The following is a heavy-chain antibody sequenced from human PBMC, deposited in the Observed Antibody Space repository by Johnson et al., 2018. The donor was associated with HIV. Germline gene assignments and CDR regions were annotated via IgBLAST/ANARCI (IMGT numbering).Heavy chain of an antibody. V-gene: IGHV3-20*04. Sequence: MQLVESGGGVVRPGGSLRLSCAASGFTFDDYGMSWFRQAPGKGLEWVSGINWNGGSKGYGDSVEGRFTISRDNAKNSLYMQMKSLKAEETSLYYCARVVGGAPDDALHIWGQATMGTVSS. CDR2: INWNGGSK. CDR3: ARVVGGAPDDALHI. J-gene: IGHJ3*02. D-gene: IGHD2-15*01. CDR1: GFTFDDYG.